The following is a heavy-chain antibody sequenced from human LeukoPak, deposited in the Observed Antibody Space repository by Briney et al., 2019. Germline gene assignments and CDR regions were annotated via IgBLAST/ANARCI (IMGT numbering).Heavy chain of an antibody. CDR3: ETYYDFWSGPPTFDY. V-gene: IGHV3-48*01. Sequence: GGSLRLSCAAAEFTFSSYSMNWVRQAPGKGLEWVSYISSSSSTIYYADSVKGRFTISRDNAKNSLYLQMNSLRAEDTAVYYCETYYDFWSGPPTFDYWGQGTLVTVSS. CDR2: ISSSSSTI. J-gene: IGHJ4*02. D-gene: IGHD3-3*01. CDR1: EFTFSSYS.